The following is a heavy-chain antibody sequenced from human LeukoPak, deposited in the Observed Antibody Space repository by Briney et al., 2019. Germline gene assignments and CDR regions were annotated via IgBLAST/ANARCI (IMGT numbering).Heavy chain of an antibody. J-gene: IGHJ4*02. Sequence: GGSLRLSCAASGFTFSSQAVSWVRQAPGKGLEWASGISGSGGSTYYADSVKGRFTISRDNSKNTLYLQMNSLRAEDTAVYYCAKDGGYIWNVRGGFFDYWGQGTLVTVSS. CDR1: GFTFSSQA. D-gene: IGHD5-18*01. CDR3: AKDGGYIWNVRGGFFDY. CDR2: ISGSGGST. V-gene: IGHV3-23*01.